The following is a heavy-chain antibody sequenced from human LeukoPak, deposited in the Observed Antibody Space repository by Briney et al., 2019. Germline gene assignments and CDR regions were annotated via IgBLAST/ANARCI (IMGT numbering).Heavy chain of an antibody. CDR1: GYTFTSYG. D-gene: IGHD4-17*01. Sequence: ASVKVSCKASGYTFTSYGISWVRQAPGQGLEWMGWISAYNGNTNYAQKLQGRVTMTTDTSTSTAYMELRRLRSDGTAVYYCARAAPTVTTRSWFDPWGQGTLVTVSS. J-gene: IGHJ5*02. CDR3: ARAAPTVTTRSWFDP. V-gene: IGHV1-18*01. CDR2: ISAYNGNT.